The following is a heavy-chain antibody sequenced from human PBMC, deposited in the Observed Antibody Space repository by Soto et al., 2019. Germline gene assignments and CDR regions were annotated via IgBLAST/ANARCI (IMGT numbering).Heavy chain of an antibody. Sequence: GGSLRLSCVGSGFTFSGYAMHWVRQAPGKGLEWVAVISYDGSNKYYADSVRGRFTISRDNSKNTLYLQMNSLRAEDTAVYYWARDRTYGDYLTTVFDYWARGPLLTVSA. J-gene: IGHJ4*02. D-gene: IGHD4-17*01. CDR1: GFTFSGYA. V-gene: IGHV3-30-3*01. CDR2: ISYDGSNK. CDR3: ARDRTYGDYLTTVFDY.